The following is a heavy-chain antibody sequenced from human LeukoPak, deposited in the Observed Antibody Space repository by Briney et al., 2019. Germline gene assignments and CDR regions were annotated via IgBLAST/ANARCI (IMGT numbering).Heavy chain of an antibody. J-gene: IGHJ4*02. CDR1: GFTFSSYS. V-gene: IGHV3-21*01. CDR3: ARDKILLYYFDS. D-gene: IGHD3-3*01. Sequence: GGSLRLSCAASGFTFSSYSMNWVRQAPGKGLEWVSSISSSSSYIYYADSVKGRFTISRDNAKNSLYLQMNSLRAEDTAVYYCARDKILLYYFDSWGQGTLVTVSS. CDR2: ISSSSSYI.